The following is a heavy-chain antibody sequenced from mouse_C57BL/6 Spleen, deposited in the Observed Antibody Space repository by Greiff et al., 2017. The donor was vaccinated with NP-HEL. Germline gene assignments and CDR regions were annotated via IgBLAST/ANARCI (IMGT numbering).Heavy chain of an antibody. J-gene: IGHJ4*01. CDR3: ARDGITTAPDY. D-gene: IGHD1-1*01. CDR2: INYDGSST. CDR1: GFTFSDYY. V-gene: IGHV5-16*01. Sequence: EVMLVESEGGLVQPGSSMKLSCTASGFTFSDYYMAWVRQVPEKGLEWVANINYDGSSTYYLDSLKSRFIISRDNAKNILYLQMSSLKSEDTATYYCARDGITTAPDYWGQGTSVTVSS.